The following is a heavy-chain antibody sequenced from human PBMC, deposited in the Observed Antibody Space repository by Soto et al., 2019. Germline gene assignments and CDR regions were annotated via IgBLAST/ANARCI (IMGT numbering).Heavy chain of an antibody. V-gene: IGHV5-51*01. J-gene: IGHJ6*02. D-gene: IGHD6-6*01. CDR1: GYSFTSYW. Sequence: AGESLKISCSGSGYSFTSYWIGWVRQMPGKGLEWMGIIYPGDSDTRYSPSIQGQVTISADKSISTAYLQWSSLKASDTAMYYCARLSGSSPYYYYYYGMDVWGQGTTVTVSS. CDR3: ARLSGSSPYYYYYYGMDV. CDR2: IYPGDSDT.